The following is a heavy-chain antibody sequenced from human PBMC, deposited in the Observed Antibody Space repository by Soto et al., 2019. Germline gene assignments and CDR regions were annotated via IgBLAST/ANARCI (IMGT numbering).Heavy chain of an antibody. CDR2: ISGDGGST. D-gene: IGHD6-13*01. Sequence: GGSLRLSCAASGFTFSSYGMTWVRQAPGKGLEWVSVISGDGGSTNYADSVKGRFTISRDNSKNTVYMQMDSLRAEDTAVYYCARGSSNFDYWGQGTLVTVSS. CDR3: ARGSSNFDY. J-gene: IGHJ4*02. CDR1: GFTFSSYG. V-gene: IGHV3-23*01.